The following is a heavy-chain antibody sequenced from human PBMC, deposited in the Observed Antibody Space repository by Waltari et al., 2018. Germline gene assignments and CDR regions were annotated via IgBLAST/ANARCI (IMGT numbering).Heavy chain of an antibody. CDR2: IYYSGST. Sequence: QLQLQASGPGLVKPSETLSLTCTVSGGSISSRSYYWGWIRQPPGQGLEWIGSIYYSGSTYYNPSLKSRVTISVDTSKNQFSLKLSSVTAADTAVYYCARDPLTGFWSGYYRWYMDVWGKGTTVTISS. J-gene: IGHJ6*03. CDR3: ARDPLTGFWSGYYRWYMDV. D-gene: IGHD3-3*01. CDR1: GGSISSRSYY. V-gene: IGHV4-39*07.